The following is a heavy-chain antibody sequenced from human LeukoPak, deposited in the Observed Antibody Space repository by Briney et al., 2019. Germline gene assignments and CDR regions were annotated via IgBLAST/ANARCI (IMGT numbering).Heavy chain of an antibody. D-gene: IGHD2-8*01. CDR2: MNPNSGNT. V-gene: IGHV1-8*01. CDR3: ARGGLAGYCTNGVCQDV. CDR1: GYTFTSYD. J-gene: IGHJ6*04. Sequence: ASVKVSCKASGYTFTSYDINWVRQATGQGLEWMGWMNPNSGNTGYAQKFQGRVTMTRNTSISTAYMELSSLRSEDTAVYYCARGGLAGYCTNGVCQDVWGKGTTVTVSS.